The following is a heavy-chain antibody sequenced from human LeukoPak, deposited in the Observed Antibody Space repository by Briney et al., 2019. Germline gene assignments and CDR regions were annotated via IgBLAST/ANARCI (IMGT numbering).Heavy chain of an antibody. CDR2: INPNSVTT. V-gene: IGHV1-2*02. Sequence: ASVQVSCKASGYTFTDYYIHWVRQSPGRGLESLGWINPNSVTTNYAQKFRGRVTMTRDTSISTAYMVLAELTSDDTAVYYCARGHDSGYSNSLDPWGQGTLVTVSS. CDR3: ARGHDSGYSNSLDP. J-gene: IGHJ5*02. CDR1: GYTFTDYY. D-gene: IGHD3-22*01.